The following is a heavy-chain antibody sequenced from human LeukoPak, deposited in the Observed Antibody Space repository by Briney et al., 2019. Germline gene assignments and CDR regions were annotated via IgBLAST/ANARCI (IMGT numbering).Heavy chain of an antibody. J-gene: IGHJ6*03. CDR1: GFTFSSYE. D-gene: IGHD6-13*01. V-gene: IGHV3-48*03. CDR3: AREGAAARASYYYYYMDV. Sequence: GGSLRLSCAASGFTFSSYEMNWVRQAPGKGLEWVAYISSSGSTIYYADSVKGRFTISRDNAKNSLYLQMNGLRAEDTAVYYCAREGAAARASYYYYYMDVWGKGTTVTVSS. CDR2: ISSSGSTI.